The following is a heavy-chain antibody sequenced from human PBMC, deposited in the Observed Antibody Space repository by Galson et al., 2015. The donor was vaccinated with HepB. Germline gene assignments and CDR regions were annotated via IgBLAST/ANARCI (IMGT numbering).Heavy chain of an antibody. CDR1: GFTFSSYG. CDR2: IWYDGSNK. J-gene: IGHJ4*02. D-gene: IGHD4-11*01. CDR3: ARGNDYSNGKDE. Sequence: SLRLSCAASGFTFSSYGMHWVRQAPGKGLEWVAVIWYDGSNKYYADSVKGRFTISRDNSKNTLYLQMNSLRAEDTAVYYCARGNDYSNGKDEWGQGTLVTVSS. V-gene: IGHV3-33*01.